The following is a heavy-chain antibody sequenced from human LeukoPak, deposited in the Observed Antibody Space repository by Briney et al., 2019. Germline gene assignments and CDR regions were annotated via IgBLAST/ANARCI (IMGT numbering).Heavy chain of an antibody. CDR3: ARGRMGATAFDY. Sequence: SEALSLTCAVYGGSFSGYYWSWIRQPPGKGLEWIGEINHSGSTNYNPSPKSRVTISVDTSKNQFSLKLSSVTAADTAVYYCARGRMGATAFDYWGQGTLVTVSS. V-gene: IGHV4-34*01. D-gene: IGHD1-26*01. J-gene: IGHJ4*02. CDR2: INHSGST. CDR1: GGSFSGYY.